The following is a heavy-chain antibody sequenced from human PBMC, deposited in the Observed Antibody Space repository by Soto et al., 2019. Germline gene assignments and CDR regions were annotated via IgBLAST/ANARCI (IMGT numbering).Heavy chain of an antibody. Sequence: GGSLRLSCAASGFTFSSYAMSWVRQAPGKGLEWVSAISGSGGSTYYADSVKGRFTISRDNSKNTLYLQMNSLRAEDTAVYDCAKDRLGSSDNFDYWGQGTLVTVSS. CDR1: GFTFSSYA. D-gene: IGHD6-6*01. CDR3: AKDRLGSSDNFDY. V-gene: IGHV3-23*01. CDR2: ISGSGGST. J-gene: IGHJ4*02.